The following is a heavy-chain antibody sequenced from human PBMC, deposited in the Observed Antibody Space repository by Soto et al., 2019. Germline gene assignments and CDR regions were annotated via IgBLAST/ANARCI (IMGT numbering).Heavy chain of an antibody. CDR2: ISSSGSTI. CDR3: ARDRVDFWSPTGWFDP. J-gene: IGHJ5*02. V-gene: IGHV3-11*01. CDR1: GFTFSDYY. Sequence: GGSLRLSCAASGFTFSDYYMSWIRQAPGKGLEWVSYISSSGSTIYYADSVKGRFTISRDNAKNSLYLQMNSLRAEDTAVYYCARDRVDFWSPTGWFDPWGQGTLVTVSS. D-gene: IGHD3-3*01.